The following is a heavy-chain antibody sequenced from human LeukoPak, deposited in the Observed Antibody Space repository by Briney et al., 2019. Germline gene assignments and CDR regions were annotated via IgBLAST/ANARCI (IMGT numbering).Heavy chain of an antibody. J-gene: IGHJ5*02. CDR1: GFTFSSYA. CDR2: ISYDGSNK. V-gene: IGHV3-30*11. CDR3: AREIYRMVPWFDP. D-gene: IGHD3-10*01. Sequence: GRSLRLSCAASGFTFSSYAMHWVRQAPGKGLEWVAVISYDGSNKYYADSVKGRFTISRDNSKNTLYLQMNSLRAEDTAVYYCAREIYRMVPWFDPWGQGTLVTVSS.